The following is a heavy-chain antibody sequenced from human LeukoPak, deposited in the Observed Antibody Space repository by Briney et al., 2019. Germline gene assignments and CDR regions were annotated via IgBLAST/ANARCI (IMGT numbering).Heavy chain of an antibody. CDR1: GFTFSSYG. J-gene: IGHJ4*02. CDR2: ISGSGGST. V-gene: IGHV3-23*01. D-gene: IGHD3-10*01. Sequence: GGSLRLSCAASGFTFSSYGMNWVRQAPGKGLEWVSAISGSGGSTTYADSVKGRFTISRDNSKNTLYLQMNSLRAEDTAVYYCAKGSYGSGNHYTHFDYWGQGTLVTVSS. CDR3: AKGSYGSGNHYTHFDY.